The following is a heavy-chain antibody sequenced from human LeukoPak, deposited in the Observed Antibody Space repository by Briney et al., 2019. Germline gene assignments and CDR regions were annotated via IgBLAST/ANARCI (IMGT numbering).Heavy chain of an antibody. CDR1: GYSISSGYY. D-gene: IGHD4-17*01. CDR3: ARLYGDYGYYFYY. Sequence: PSETLSLTCAVSGYSISSGYYWGWIRQPPGKGLEWIGSIYHSGSTYYNPSLKSRVTISVDTSKNQFSLKLSSVTAADTAVYYCARLYGDYGYYFYYWGQGTLVTVSS. J-gene: IGHJ4*02. V-gene: IGHV4-38-2*01. CDR2: IYHSGST.